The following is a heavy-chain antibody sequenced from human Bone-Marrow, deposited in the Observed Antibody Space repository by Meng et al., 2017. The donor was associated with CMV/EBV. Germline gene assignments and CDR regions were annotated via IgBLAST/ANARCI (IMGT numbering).Heavy chain of an antibody. Sequence: GESLKISCAASGFTFSSYWMSWVRQAPGKGLEWVANIKQDGSEKYYVDSVKGRFTISRDNAKNSLYLQMNSLRAEDTAVYYCAREPESRAFDIWGQGTMVTVSS. CDR2: IKQDGSEK. V-gene: IGHV3-7*01. CDR3: AREPESRAFDI. D-gene: IGHD1-14*01. CDR1: GFTFSSYW. J-gene: IGHJ3*02.